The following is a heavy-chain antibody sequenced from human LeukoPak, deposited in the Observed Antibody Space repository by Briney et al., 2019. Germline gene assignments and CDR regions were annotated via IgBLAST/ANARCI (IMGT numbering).Heavy chain of an antibody. CDR2: IYTSGST. V-gene: IGHV4-4*07. Sequence: PSETLSLXCTVSGGSISSYYWSWSRQPAGKGLEWIGRIYTSGSTNYNPSPKSRVTISVDTSKNQFSLKLSSVTAADTAVYYCAREITSGSFNWFDPWGQGTLVTVSS. D-gene: IGHD1-26*01. CDR3: AREITSGSFNWFDP. J-gene: IGHJ5*02. CDR1: GGSISSYY.